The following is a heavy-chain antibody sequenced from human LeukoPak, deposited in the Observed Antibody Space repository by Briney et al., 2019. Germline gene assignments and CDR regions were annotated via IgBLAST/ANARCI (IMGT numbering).Heavy chain of an antibody. CDR2: ISGSGGST. V-gene: IGHV3-23*01. CDR3: AKGFIAVAARSYFDY. CDR1: GFTFSSYA. J-gene: IGHJ4*02. Sequence: GGSLRLSCAASGFTFSSYAMSWVRQAPGRGLEWVSAISGSGGSTYYAASVKGRFTISRDNSKNTLYLQMNSLRAEDTAVYYCAKGFIAVAARSYFDYWGQGTLVTVSS. D-gene: IGHD6-19*01.